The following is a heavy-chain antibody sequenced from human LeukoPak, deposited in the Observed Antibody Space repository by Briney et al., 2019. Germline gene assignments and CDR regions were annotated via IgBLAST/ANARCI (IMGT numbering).Heavy chain of an antibody. CDR1: GDSVSSNSAA. J-gene: IGHJ6*03. D-gene: IGHD3-3*01. Sequence: SQTLSLTCAISGDSVSSNSAAWNWIRQSPSRGLEWLGRTYYRSKWYNDYAVSVKSRITINPDTSKNQFSLQLNSVTPEDTAVYYCAGDKRGDFWSGYPSYYMDVWGKGTTVTVSS. CDR2: TYYRSKWYN. V-gene: IGHV6-1*01. CDR3: AGDKRGDFWSGYPSYYMDV.